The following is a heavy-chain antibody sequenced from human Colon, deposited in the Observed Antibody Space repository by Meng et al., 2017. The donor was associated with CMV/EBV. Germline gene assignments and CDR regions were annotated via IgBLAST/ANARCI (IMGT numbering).Heavy chain of an antibody. CDR2: IDSAGSKT. D-gene: IGHD3-3*01. J-gene: IGHJ4*02. V-gene: IGHV3-74*03. Sequence: CAASGFTFSSSWIHWVRQVPGKGLVWVSRIDSAGSKTMYADSVKGRFNISRDNSKNTVYLQMSSLGAEDTAVYYCARSSTIFDSPDYWGQGTLVTVSS. CDR1: GFTFSSSW. CDR3: ARSSTIFDSPDY.